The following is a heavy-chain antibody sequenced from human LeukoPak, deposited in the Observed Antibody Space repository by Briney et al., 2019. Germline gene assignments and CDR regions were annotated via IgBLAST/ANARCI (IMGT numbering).Heavy chain of an antibody. J-gene: IGHJ4*02. D-gene: IGHD6-6*01. V-gene: IGHV3-21*01. Sequence: GSLRLSCAASGFTFSSYSMNWVRQAPGKGLEWVSSISSSSSYIYYADSVKGRFTISRDNAKNSLYLQMNSLRAEDTAVYYCARMGYSSSGVDYWGQGTLVTVSS. CDR3: ARMGYSSSGVDY. CDR2: ISSSSSYI. CDR1: GFTFSSYS.